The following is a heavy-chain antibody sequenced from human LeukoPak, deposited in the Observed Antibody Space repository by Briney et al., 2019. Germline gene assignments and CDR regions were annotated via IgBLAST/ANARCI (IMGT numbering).Heavy chain of an antibody. CDR3: ARDLSGSYYFDY. Sequence: GGSLRLSWAAAGFTFGDYYMSWIRQAPGKGLEWVSYISSSSSYAKYADSVKGRFTASRDNAKNSLYLPMNSLRAEDTAVYYCARDLSGSYYFDYWGQGTLVTVSS. J-gene: IGHJ4*02. V-gene: IGHV3-11*05. CDR2: ISSSSSYA. CDR1: GFTFGDYY. D-gene: IGHD1-26*01.